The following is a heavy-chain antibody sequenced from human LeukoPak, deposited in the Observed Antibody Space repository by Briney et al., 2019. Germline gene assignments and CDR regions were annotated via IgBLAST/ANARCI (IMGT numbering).Heavy chain of an antibody. CDR3: VGTDLVGAIVY. J-gene: IGHJ4*02. D-gene: IGHD1-26*01. CDR2: MKSNSDNT. Sequence: GSVKVSFKASGYTFTSYVINWVGPATGQGLEGVGWMKSNSDNTGYAQKFQGTVTMTRNTSISTAYRELSSLRSEDTAVYYCVGTDLVGAIVYWGQGTLVTVSS. CDR1: GYTFTSYV. V-gene: IGHV1-8*01.